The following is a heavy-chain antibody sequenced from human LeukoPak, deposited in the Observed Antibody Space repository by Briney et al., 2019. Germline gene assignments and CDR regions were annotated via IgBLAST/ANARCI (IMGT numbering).Heavy chain of an antibody. D-gene: IGHD2-15*01. CDR1: GFTFSDYY. CDR3: ARESKLGAAPTGGYYYYGMDV. Sequence: QPGGSLRLSCAASGFTFSDYYMDWVRQAPGMGLEWVGRIRNKANSYTTEYAASVSGRFTISRDDSKDSLCLQMNSLKTEDTAVYYRARESKLGAAPTGGYYYYGMDVWGQGTTVTVSS. V-gene: IGHV3-72*01. CDR2: IRNKANSYTT. J-gene: IGHJ6*02.